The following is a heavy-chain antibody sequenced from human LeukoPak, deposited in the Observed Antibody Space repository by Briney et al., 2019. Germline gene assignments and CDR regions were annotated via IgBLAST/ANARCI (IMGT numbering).Heavy chain of an antibody. V-gene: IGHV3-23*01. CDR2: ISGSGATT. D-gene: IGHD6-13*01. Sequence: QPGGSLRLSCAASGFTFNSYAMSWVHQAPGKGLEWVSAISGSGATTYYADSVKGRFTISRDNSKNTLYLQMNSLRAEDTAVYYCAKDGSSSWHYYYMAVWGKGTTVTVSS. J-gene: IGHJ6*03. CDR1: GFTFNSYA. CDR3: AKDGSSSWHYYYMAV.